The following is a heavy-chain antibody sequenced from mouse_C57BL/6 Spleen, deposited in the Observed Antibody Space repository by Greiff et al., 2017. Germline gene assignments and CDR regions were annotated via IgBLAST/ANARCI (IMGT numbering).Heavy chain of an antibody. CDR3: ARGDYGSSPSWFAY. Sequence: VQLQQSGPELVKPGASVKIPCKASGYTFTDYNMDWVKQSHGKSLEWIGDINPNNGGTIYNQKFKGKATLTVDKSSSTAYMGLRSLTSEDTAVYYSARGDYGSSPSWFAYWGQGTLVTVSA. D-gene: IGHD1-1*01. J-gene: IGHJ3*01. CDR1: GYTFTDYN. CDR2: INPNNGGT. V-gene: IGHV1-18*01.